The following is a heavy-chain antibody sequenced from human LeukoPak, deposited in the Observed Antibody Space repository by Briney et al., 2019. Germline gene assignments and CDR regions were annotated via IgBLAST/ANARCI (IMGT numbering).Heavy chain of an antibody. CDR1: GFTFSSYS. CDR2: ISTSSSTI. V-gene: IGHV3-48*02. J-gene: IGHJ4*02. D-gene: IGHD2-2*02. Sequence: PGGSLRLSCAASGFTFSSYSMNWVRQAPGKGLEWVSYISTSSSTIYYADSVKGRFTISRDNAKNSLSLQMNSLRDEDTAVYYCASGENLGYCSSTSCYSLDYWGQGTLVTVSS. CDR3: ASGENLGYCSSTSCYSLDY.